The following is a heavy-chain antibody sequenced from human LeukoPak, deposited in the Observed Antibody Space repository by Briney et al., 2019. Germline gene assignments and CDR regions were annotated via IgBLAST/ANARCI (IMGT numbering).Heavy chain of an antibody. CDR1: GYTFTSYD. J-gene: IGHJ4*02. V-gene: IGHV1-8*01. D-gene: IGHD3-22*01. CDR2: MNPNSGNT. CDR3: ARGGFTYYYDSSGYYYLDY. Sequence: ASVKVSCTASGYTFTSYDINWVRQATGQGLEWMGWMNPNSGNTGYAQKFQGRVTITADESTSTAYMELSSLRSEDTAVYYCARGGFTYYYDSSGYYYLDYWGQGTLVTVSS.